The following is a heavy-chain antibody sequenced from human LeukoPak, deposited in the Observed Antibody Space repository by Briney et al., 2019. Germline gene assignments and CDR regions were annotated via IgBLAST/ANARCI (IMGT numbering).Heavy chain of an antibody. V-gene: IGHV4-4*08. D-gene: IGHD3-16*01. J-gene: IGHJ2*01. Sequence: SETLSLTCSVSGGSMFSYYWNWIRQPPGKGLEWIGYIYSSGITNYNPSLRSRGTISVATSRNQFFLRLTSVTAEDTAIYYCARRAYYDSSGFHPTSGYFDLWGRGTLVTVSS. CDR1: GGSMFSYY. CDR2: IYSSGIT. CDR3: ARRAYYDSSGFHPTSGYFDL.